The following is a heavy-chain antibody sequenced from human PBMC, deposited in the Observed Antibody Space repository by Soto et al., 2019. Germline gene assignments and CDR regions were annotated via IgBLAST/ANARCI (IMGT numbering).Heavy chain of an antibody. Sequence: GGSLRLSCAASGFTFSDYYMSWIRQAPGKGLEWVSYISSSSSYTNYADSVKGRFTISRDNAKNSLYLQMNSLRAEDTAVYYCEMGYSYGNFDYWGQGPLVTVSS. V-gene: IGHV3-11*06. CDR2: ISSSSSYT. CDR1: GFTFSDYY. CDR3: EMGYSYGNFDY. D-gene: IGHD5-18*01. J-gene: IGHJ4*02.